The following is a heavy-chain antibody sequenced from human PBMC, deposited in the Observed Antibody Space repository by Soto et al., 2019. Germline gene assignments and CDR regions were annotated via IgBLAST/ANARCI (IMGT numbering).Heavy chain of an antibody. CDR1: GYTFTGYY. CDR3: ASPRALSYSYFHFFTFDV. D-gene: IGHD2-21*01. J-gene: IGHJ6*02. CDR2: IHLNSGGT. V-gene: IGHV1-2*02. Sequence: ASVKVSCKASGYTFTGYYVHWVRQAPGHGLEWLGWIHLNSGGTNYAQSFQGRVTMTRDMSVSTVYMEMTGLSSDDTAVYYCASPRALSYSYFHFFTFDVWGQGTTVTVSS.